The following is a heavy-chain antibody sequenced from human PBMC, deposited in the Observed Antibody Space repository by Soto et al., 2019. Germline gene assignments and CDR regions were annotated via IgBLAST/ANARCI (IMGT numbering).Heavy chain of an antibody. CDR3: AVSRDGYSMDV. CDR2: GST. V-gene: IGHV4-31*02. D-gene: IGHD2-2*01. J-gene: IGHJ6*02. Sequence: GSTYYNPSLKSRVTISVDTSKDQFSLKLSSVTAADTAVYYCAVSRDGYSMDVWSQGTTVTVSS.